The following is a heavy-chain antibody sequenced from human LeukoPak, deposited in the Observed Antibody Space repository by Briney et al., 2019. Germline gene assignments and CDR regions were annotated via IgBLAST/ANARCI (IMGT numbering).Heavy chain of an antibody. Sequence: GGSLRLSCAASGFTFSSYAMHWVRQAPGKGLEGVAVISYDGSNKYYADSVKGRFTISRDNSKNTLYLQMNSLRAEDTAVYYCARQGIAVAGLDYWGQGTLVTVSS. J-gene: IGHJ4*02. V-gene: IGHV3-30-3*01. CDR3: ARQGIAVAGLDY. CDR1: GFTFSSYA. D-gene: IGHD6-19*01. CDR2: ISYDGSNK.